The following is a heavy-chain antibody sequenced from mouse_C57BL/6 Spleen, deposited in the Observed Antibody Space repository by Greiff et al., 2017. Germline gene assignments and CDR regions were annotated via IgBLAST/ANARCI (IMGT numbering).Heavy chain of an antibody. CDR2: IHPNSGST. CDR1: GYTFTSYW. V-gene: IGHV1-64*01. D-gene: IGHD1-1*01. CDR3: ARVTTVVEGY. Sequence: QVQLKQPGAELVKPGASVKLSCKASGYTFTSYWMHWVKQRPGQGLEWIGMIHPNSGSTNYNEKFKSKATLTVDKSSSTAYMQLSSLTSEDSAVYYCARVTTVVEGYWGQGTTLTVSS. J-gene: IGHJ2*01.